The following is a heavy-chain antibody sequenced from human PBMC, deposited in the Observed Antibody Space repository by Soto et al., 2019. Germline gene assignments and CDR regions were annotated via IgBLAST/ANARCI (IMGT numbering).Heavy chain of an antibody. CDR1: GFTFSRHT. D-gene: IGHD3-22*01. CDR3: AKGGYYYDSSGYYYGPGRDAFDI. V-gene: IGHV3-30*04. J-gene: IGHJ3*02. Sequence: QPGGSLRLSCAASGFTFSRHTMHWVRQAPGKGLEWVAVISYDGSNKYYADSVKGRFTISRDNSKNTLYLQMNSLRAEDTAVYYCAKGGYYYDSSGYYYGPGRDAFDIWGQGTMVTVSS. CDR2: ISYDGSNK.